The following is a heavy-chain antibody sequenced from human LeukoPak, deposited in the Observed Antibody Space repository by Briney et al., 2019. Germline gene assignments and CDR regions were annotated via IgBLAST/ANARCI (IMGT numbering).Heavy chain of an antibody. D-gene: IGHD3-10*01. V-gene: IGHV4-59*11. CDR3: ARDAGDYYMDV. CDR2: IYYSGST. J-gene: IGHJ6*03. CDR1: GGSISSHY. Sequence: SETLSLTCTVSGGSISSHYWSWIRQPPGKGLEWIGYIYYSGSTNYNPSLKSRVTISVDTSKNQFSLKLSSVTAADTAVYYCARDAGDYYMDVWGKGTTVTVSS.